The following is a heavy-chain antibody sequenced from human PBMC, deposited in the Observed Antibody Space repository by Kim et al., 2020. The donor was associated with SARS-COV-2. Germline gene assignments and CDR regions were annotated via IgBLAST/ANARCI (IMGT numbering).Heavy chain of an antibody. CDR3: AKDQPDYGGDYYYYYGMDV. V-gene: IGHV3-23*01. CDR2: ISGSGGST. CDR1: GFTFSSYA. J-gene: IGHJ6*02. Sequence: GGSLRLSCAASGFTFSSYAMSWVRQAPGKGLEWVSAISGSGGSTYYADSVKGRFTISRDNSKNTLYLQMNSLRAEDTAVYYCAKDQPDYGGDYYYYYGMDVWGQGTTVTVSS. D-gene: IGHD4-17*01.